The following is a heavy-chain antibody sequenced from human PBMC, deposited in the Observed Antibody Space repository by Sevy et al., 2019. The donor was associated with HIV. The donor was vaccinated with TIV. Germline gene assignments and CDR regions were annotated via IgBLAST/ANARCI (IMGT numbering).Heavy chain of an antibody. J-gene: IGHJ4*02. CDR2: IWYDGSNK. Sequence: GGSLRLSCAASGFSFSSYEMNWVRQAPGKGLEWVAVIWYDGSNKYYGDSVKGRFTISRDNSKNTLYLQMNSLRAEDTAVYYCARGSLYSSGWSESLDYWGQGTLVTVSS. V-gene: IGHV3-33*08. CDR1: GFSFSSYE. D-gene: IGHD6-19*01. CDR3: ARGSLYSSGWSESLDY.